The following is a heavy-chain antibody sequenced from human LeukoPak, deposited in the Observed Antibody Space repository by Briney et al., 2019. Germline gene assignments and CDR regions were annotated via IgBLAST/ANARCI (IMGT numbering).Heavy chain of an antibody. CDR3: AKDLKVYDILTGYSSSDSGAH. V-gene: IGHV3-21*01. CDR2: ISSSSSYI. D-gene: IGHD3-9*01. Sequence: GGSLRLSCAASGFTFSSYSMNWVRQAPGKGLEWVSSISSSSSYIYYADSVKGRFTISRDNAKNSLYLQMNSLRAEDTAVYYCAKDLKVYDILTGYSSSDSGAHWGQGTLVTVSS. J-gene: IGHJ4*02. CDR1: GFTFSSYS.